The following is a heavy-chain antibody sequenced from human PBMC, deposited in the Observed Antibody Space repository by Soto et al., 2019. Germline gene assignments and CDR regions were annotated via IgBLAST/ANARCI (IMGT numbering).Heavy chain of an antibody. Sequence: QVQLQQSGPGLVKPSQSLSLTCAISGDSVSRDSAAWNWIRQTPSRGLEWLGRIYYRSKWLNTYEVSVNSRITISPDTSKNQFSLQLSSVTPEDTAVYYCARGSWDDVSGHYYIVLWDEGTTVTVSS. CDR3: ARGSWDDVSGHYYIVL. V-gene: IGHV6-1*02. CDR1: GDSVSRDSAA. J-gene: IGHJ6*03. CDR2: IYYRSKWLN. D-gene: IGHD5-12*01.